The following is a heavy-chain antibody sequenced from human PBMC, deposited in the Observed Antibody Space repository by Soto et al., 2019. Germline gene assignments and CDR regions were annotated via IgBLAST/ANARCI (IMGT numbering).Heavy chain of an antibody. CDR1: GFTFSGSA. CDR2: IRSKGDNYAT. CDR3: TERGKDANRVFGY. D-gene: IGHD3-16*01. Sequence: EVQLVESGGGLVQPGGSLKLSCAASGFTFSGSAMHWVRQASGKGLEWVGRIRSKGDNYATSYAASVKGRFTISGDDSKNTAYLQMDSLKTDDTAVYYCTERGKDANRVFGYWSQGALVTVSS. J-gene: IGHJ4*02. V-gene: IGHV3-73*01.